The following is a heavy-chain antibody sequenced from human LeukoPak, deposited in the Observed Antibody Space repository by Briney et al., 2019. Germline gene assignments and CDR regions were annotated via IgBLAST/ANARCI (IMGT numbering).Heavy chain of an antibody. V-gene: IGHV1-69*04. CDR3: ARDRISQQTYSYDSSAYPFDY. J-gene: IGHJ4*02. D-gene: IGHD3-22*01. Sequence: SVKVSCKASGGTFSSYAISWVRQAPGQGLEWMGRIIPILGVANQAQEFQGRVTITADKSTSTAYMELSSLRSEDTAVYYCARDRISQQTYSYDSSAYPFDYWGQGTLVTVSS. CDR2: IIPILGVA. CDR1: GGTFSSYA.